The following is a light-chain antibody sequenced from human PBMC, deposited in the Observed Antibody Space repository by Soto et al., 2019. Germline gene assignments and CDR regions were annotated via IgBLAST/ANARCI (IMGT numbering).Light chain of an antibody. CDR3: ASNTPTWV. Sequence: QSALTQSASVSGSPGQSITISCTGTSSDVGGYNYVSWYQQHPGKAPKLIIYEVTKRPSGISNRFSGSKSANAASLTISGLQADDEAVYYCASNTPTWVFGGGTKLTVL. V-gene: IGLV2-14*01. J-gene: IGLJ3*02. CDR1: SSDVGGYNY. CDR2: EVT.